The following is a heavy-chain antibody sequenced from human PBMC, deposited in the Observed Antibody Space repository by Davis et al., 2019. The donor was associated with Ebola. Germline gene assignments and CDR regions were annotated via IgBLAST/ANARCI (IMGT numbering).Heavy chain of an antibody. Sequence: PGGSLRLSCAASGFTFSSYSMNWVRQAPGKGLGWVSSISSSSSYIYYADSVKGRFTISRDNAKNSLYLQMNSLRAEDTAVYYCARDLGIAAAGMGLDIWGQGTMVTVSS. CDR3: ARDLGIAAAGMGLDI. CDR2: ISSSSSYI. CDR1: GFTFSSYS. D-gene: IGHD6-13*01. V-gene: IGHV3-21*01. J-gene: IGHJ3*02.